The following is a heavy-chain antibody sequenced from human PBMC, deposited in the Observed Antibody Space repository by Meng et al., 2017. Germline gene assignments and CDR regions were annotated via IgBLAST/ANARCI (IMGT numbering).Heavy chain of an antibody. V-gene: IGHV3-33*01. J-gene: IGHJ4*02. D-gene: IGHD6-19*01. CDR1: GFTFSSYG. CDR3: ARVVYSSGWSFDY. Sequence: VLRWWVGGGGVTPGSPLGCSCAASGFTFSSYGMHGVRQAPGKGLEWVAVIWYDGSNKYYADSVKGRFTISRDNSKNTLYLQMNSLRAEDTAVYYCARVVYSSGWSFDYWGQGTLVTVSS. CDR2: IWYDGSNK.